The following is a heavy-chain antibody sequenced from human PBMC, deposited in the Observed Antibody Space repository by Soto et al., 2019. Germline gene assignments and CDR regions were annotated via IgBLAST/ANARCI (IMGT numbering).Heavy chain of an antibody. J-gene: IGHJ4*02. CDR1: GFTFSIYG. CDR3: ARDFCGGWCDPHPGGFDY. D-gene: IGHD2-21*01. CDR2: IWFDGSNK. V-gene: IGHV3-33*01. Sequence: QVQLVESGGGVVQPGRSLRLSCAASGFTFSIYGMHWVRQTPDKGLEWVAAIWFDGSNKYYTDSVKGRFTISRDNSKNMLSLQMNSLRAADTAVYYCARDFCGGWCDPHPGGFDYWGQGILVTVSS.